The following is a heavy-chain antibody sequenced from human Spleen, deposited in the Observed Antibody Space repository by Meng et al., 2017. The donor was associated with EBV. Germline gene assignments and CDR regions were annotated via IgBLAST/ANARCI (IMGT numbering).Heavy chain of an antibody. J-gene: IGHJ4*02. V-gene: IGHV1-69*01. CDR2: CLPILGAP. CDR3: ARESGRGYSSDY. D-gene: IGHD5-18*01. Sequence: GQLVRSGAEVKKPGSSVKVACKASGGNFRISAISWLRQAPGQGLEWMGGCLPILGAPNYAQRFQDRVTITADESTSTGYMELSSLRSDDTAVYYCARESGRGYSSDYWGQGTLVTVSS. CDR1: GGNFRISA.